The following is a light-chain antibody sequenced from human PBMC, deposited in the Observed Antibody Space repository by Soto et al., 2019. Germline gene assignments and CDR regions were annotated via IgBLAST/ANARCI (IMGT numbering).Light chain of an antibody. CDR1: QSLLYTDGKHY. J-gene: IGKJ5*01. CDR3: MQALQTIT. Sequence: DIVMTQSPLSLPVTPGEPASISCRSSQSLLYTDGKHYLEWYLQKPGQSPQLLIYMGSNRASGVPDRFSGSGSGTDFTLKSSRVEAEDVGVYYCMQALQTITFGQGTRLEIK. CDR2: MGS. V-gene: IGKV2-28*01.